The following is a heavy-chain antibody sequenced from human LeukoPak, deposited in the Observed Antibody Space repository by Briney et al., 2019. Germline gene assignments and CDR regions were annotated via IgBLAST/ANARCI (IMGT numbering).Heavy chain of an antibody. CDR3: ARDIGVSQFDY. J-gene: IGHJ4*02. CDR1: GYSFTSYG. CDR2: ISGYNGRT. V-gene: IGHV1-18*01. Sequence: ASVKVSYKTSGYSFTSYGISWVRQAPGQGLEWLGWISGYNGRTEYSQKLQGRVTMTTDTSTSTAYMELRSLTSDDTAMYYCARDIGVSQFDYWGQGTLVTVSS. D-gene: IGHD3-10*01.